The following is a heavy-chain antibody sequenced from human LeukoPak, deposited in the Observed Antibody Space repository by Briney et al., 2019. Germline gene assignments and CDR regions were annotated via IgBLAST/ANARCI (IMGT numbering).Heavy chain of an antibody. CDR2: FDPEDGET. Sequence: ASVKVSCKVSGYTLTELSMHWVRQAPGKGLEWMGGFDPEDGETIYAQKFQGRDTMTEDTSTDTAYMELSSLISEDTAVYYCARDAILEGTFDYWGQGTLVTVSS. CDR3: ARDAILEGTFDY. CDR1: GYTLTELS. V-gene: IGHV1-24*01. J-gene: IGHJ4*02. D-gene: IGHD1-7*01.